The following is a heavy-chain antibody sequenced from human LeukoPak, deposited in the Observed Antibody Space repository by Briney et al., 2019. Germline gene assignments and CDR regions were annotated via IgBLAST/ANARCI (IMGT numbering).Heavy chain of an antibody. Sequence: GGSLRLSCAASGFTFSSYGMHWVRQAPGKGLEWVAVISYDGSNKYYADSVKGRFTISRDNSKNTLYLQMNSLRAEDTAVYYCAKDGLYGDLLDYWGQGTLVTVSS. J-gene: IGHJ4*02. CDR2: ISYDGSNK. V-gene: IGHV3-30*18. CDR3: AKDGLYGDLLDY. D-gene: IGHD4-17*01. CDR1: GFTFSSYG.